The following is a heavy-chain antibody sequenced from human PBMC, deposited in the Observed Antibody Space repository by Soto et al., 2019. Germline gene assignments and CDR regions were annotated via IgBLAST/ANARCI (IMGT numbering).Heavy chain of an antibody. Sequence: GGSLRLSCAASGFTFSSYWMSWVRQAPGKGLEWVANIKQDGSGKYYVDSVKGRFTISRDNAKNSLYLQMNSLGAEDTAVYYCARGVIFYSGYVTGTPNYYYYYMDVWGKGTTVTVSS. CDR3: ARGVIFYSGYVTGTPNYYYYYMDV. CDR1: GFTFSSYW. CDR2: IKQDGSGK. V-gene: IGHV3-7*01. D-gene: IGHD5-12*01. J-gene: IGHJ6*03.